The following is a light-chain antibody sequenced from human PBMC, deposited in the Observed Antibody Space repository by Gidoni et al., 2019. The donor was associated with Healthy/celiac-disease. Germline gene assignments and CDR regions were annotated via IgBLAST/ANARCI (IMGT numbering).Light chain of an antibody. Sequence: DIQMTQSPPTLSASVGDRVPITCRASQSISSWFALYQQKPGKAPKLLIYKASSLESGVPSRVSVSGSGTEFTLTISSLQPVDFATYYCQQYNSYSPYTFGQGTKLEIK. CDR3: QQYNSYSPYT. J-gene: IGKJ2*01. V-gene: IGKV1-5*03. CDR1: QSISSW. CDR2: KAS.